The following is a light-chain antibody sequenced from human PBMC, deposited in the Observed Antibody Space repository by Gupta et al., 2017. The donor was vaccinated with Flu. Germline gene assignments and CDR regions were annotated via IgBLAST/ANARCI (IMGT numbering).Light chain of an antibody. CDR3: QQDDTYPYT. CDR1: QTIDRW. CDR2: QSS. V-gene: IGKV1-5*03. Sequence: RSTLSAFVGDRVTIPCRASQTIDRWLAWYQQKPGDTPKLLIYQSSSLESGVPPRVSGRGSGTEFTLTIRGLRSEDSATYYCQQDDTYPYTFGQGTKVEVK. J-gene: IGKJ1*01.